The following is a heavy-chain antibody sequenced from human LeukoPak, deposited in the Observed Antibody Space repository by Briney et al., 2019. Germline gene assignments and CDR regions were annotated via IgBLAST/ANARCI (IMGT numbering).Heavy chain of an antibody. D-gene: IGHD3-16*01. Sequence: GGSLRLSCGASGFTFSSYDMHWVRQATRKGLEWVSAIGTAGDTYYPGSVKGRFTISRENAKNSLYLQMNSLRAGDTAVYYCARYVADAFDIWGQGTMVTVSS. V-gene: IGHV3-13*01. CDR2: IGTAGDT. CDR1: GFTFSSYD. J-gene: IGHJ3*02. CDR3: ARYVADAFDI.